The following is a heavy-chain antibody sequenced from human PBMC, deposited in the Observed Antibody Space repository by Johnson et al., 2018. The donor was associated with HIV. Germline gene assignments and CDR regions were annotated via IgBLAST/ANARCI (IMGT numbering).Heavy chain of an antibody. CDR3: ARDFSVRAFDI. CDR1: GFTVSSNY. J-gene: IGHJ3*02. CDR2: FYSGGST. Sequence: EVQLVESGGGLIQPGGSLRLSCVASGFTVSSNYMNWVRQAPGKGLEWVSVFYSGGSTYYADSVKGRFTISRDNSKNTLYLQMNSLRAEDTAVYYCARDFSVRAFDIWGQGTMVTVSS. D-gene: IGHD3-10*01. V-gene: IGHV3-53*01.